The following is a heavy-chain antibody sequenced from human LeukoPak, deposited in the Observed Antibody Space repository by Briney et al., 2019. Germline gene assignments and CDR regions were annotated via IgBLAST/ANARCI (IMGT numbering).Heavy chain of an antibody. D-gene: IGHD3-22*01. CDR3: ARDLSDYYDSSGP. CDR1: LFTPFDYY. Sequence: GCLRDSCVAPLFTPFDYYISCIRQALREGVEWVSYISSSGSTSYYADSVKGRFTISRDNAKNSLYLQMDSLGAEDTAVYYCARDLSDYYDSSGPWGQGTLVTVSS. V-gene: IGHV3-11*01. J-gene: IGHJ5*02. CDR2: ISSSGSTS.